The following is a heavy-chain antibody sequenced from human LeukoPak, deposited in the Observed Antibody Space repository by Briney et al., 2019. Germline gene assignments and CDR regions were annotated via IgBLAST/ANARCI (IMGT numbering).Heavy chain of an antibody. CDR2: INTNNSVT. CDR1: GLTFTGVNY. Sequence: GASVKVSCEASGLTFTGVNYIHWVRQAPGQGPEWMGWINTNNSVTDYARKFQGRVTMTRDTSISTAYMELYRLTSDDMAMYYCTKDRLSKWFDPWGQGTLVTVSS. CDR3: TKDRLSKWFDP. V-gene: IGHV1-2*02. D-gene: IGHD5-12*01. J-gene: IGHJ5*02.